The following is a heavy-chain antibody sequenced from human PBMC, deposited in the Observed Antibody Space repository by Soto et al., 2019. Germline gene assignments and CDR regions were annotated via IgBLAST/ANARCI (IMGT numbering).Heavy chain of an antibody. CDR3: SRLTNARPGDD. CDR2: IYYSGNT. V-gene: IGHV4-39*01. Sequence: SETLSLTCTFSGGSITSSNYHCCWSRQPPGKGLEWIGTIYYSGNTYYNPSLKSRVTMSMDASKNQFSLTLSSVAVADTAVYYCSRLTNARPGDDWGQGTLVTVSS. CDR1: GGSITSSNYH. J-gene: IGHJ4*02. D-gene: IGHD2-2*01.